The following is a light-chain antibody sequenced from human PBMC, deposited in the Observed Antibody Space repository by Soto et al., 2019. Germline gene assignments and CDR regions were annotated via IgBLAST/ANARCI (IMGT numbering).Light chain of an antibody. Sequence: EIVMTQSPATLSVSPGERATLSCRASQRVSSNLAWYQQKPGQAPRLLIYGASTRPTGIPARFSGSGSGTEFTLTISSLQSEDFAVYYCQQYNNWPLTFGPGTKVDIK. CDR1: QRVSSN. CDR2: GAS. J-gene: IGKJ3*01. CDR3: QQYNNWPLT. V-gene: IGKV3-15*01.